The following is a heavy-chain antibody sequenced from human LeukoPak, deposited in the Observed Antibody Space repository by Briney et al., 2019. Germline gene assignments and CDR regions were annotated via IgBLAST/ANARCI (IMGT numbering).Heavy chain of an antibody. CDR2: INPNSGGT. Sequence: ASVKVSCKASGYTFTGYYMHWVRQAPGQGLEWMGWINPNSGGTNYAQKFQGGVTMTRDTSISTAYMELSRLRSDDTAVYYCRRDYYYGMDVWGQGTTVTVSS. J-gene: IGHJ6*02. CDR3: RRDYYYGMDV. V-gene: IGHV1-2*02. CDR1: GYTFTGYY.